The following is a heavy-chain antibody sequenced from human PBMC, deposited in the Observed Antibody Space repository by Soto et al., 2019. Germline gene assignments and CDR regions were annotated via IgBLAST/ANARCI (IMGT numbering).Heavy chain of an antibody. CDR1: GYSFTRYW. CDR2: IDPSDSYT. CDR3: ARQKSTALLYYGLDV. J-gene: IGHJ6*02. V-gene: IGHV5-10-1*01. D-gene: IGHD2-21*02. Sequence: RGESLKISCKGSGYSFTRYWISWVRQMPGKGLEWMGRIDPSDSYTNYSPSFQGHVTISADKSISTAYLQWSSLKASDTAMYYCARQKSTALLYYGLDVWGQGTTVTVLL.